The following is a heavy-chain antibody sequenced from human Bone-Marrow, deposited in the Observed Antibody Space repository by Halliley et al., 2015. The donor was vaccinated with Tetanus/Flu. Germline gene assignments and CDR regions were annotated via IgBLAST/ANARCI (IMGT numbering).Heavy chain of an antibody. V-gene: IGHV3-23*01. Sequence: WVSAIGRGGGPIEYADSVRGRFTISRDNSKDTLHLQMSNLRGEDTALYYCARFSGWIWGNYYLKEWGRGTQVTVSS. J-gene: IGHJ4*02. CDR2: IGRGGGPI. CDR3: ARFSGWIWGNYYLKE. D-gene: IGHD3-16*01.